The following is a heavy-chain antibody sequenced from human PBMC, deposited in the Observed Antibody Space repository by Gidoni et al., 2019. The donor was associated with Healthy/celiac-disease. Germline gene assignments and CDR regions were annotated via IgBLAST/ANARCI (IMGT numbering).Heavy chain of an antibody. CDR1: GGSIRSGGYY. Sequence: QVQLQESGPGLVKPSQTLSLTCPVSGGSIRSGGYYWSWIRQHPGKGLEWIGYIYYSGSTYYNPSLKSRVTISVDTSKNQFSLKLSSVTAADTAVYYCAATYYYDSSGYSRFDYWGQGTLVTVSS. V-gene: IGHV4-31*03. CDR2: IYYSGST. CDR3: AATYYYDSSGYSRFDY. J-gene: IGHJ4*02. D-gene: IGHD3-22*01.